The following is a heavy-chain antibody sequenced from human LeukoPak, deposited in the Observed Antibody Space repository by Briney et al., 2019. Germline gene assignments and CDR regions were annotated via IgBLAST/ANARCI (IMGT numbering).Heavy chain of an antibody. D-gene: IGHD3-10*01. Sequence: SETLSLTCAVYGGSFSGYYWSWIRQPPGKGLEWIGEINHSGSTNYNPSPKSRVTISVDTSKNQFSLKLSSVTAADTAVYYCARGGGSGSYHRPGFDYWGQGTLVTDSS. J-gene: IGHJ4*02. CDR1: GGSFSGYY. CDR2: INHSGST. V-gene: IGHV4-34*01. CDR3: ARGGGSGSYHRPGFDY.